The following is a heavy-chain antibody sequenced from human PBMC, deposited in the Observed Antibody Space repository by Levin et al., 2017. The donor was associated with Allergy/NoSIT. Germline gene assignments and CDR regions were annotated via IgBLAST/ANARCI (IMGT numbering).Heavy chain of an antibody. CDR3: ARALYGGLDQ. J-gene: IGHJ5*02. CDR1: GFAFNTYA. V-gene: IGHV3-23*01. CDR2: MSGTDGTT. Sequence: QSGGSLRLSCTASGFAFNTYAMSWVRQAPGEGLECVSSMSGTDGTTSYADSVKGRFTISRDNSKNMLFLQMNSLRADDSAVYYCARALYGGLDQWGQGTLVTVSS. D-gene: IGHD4-17*01.